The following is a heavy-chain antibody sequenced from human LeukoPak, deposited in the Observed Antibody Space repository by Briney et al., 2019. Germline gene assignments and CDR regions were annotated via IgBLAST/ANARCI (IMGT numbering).Heavy chain of an antibody. CDR3: ARVVTSTEGY. J-gene: IGHJ4*02. CDR1: GFTFSRYW. Sequence: SGGSLRLSCAASGFTFSRYWMTWVRQAPGKGLEWVASINEDGSGKHYVDSVKGRFTISRDNAQKSVYLEMNSLRAEDTAVYYCARVVTSTEGYWGQGTLVTVSS. V-gene: IGHV3-7*03. D-gene: IGHD2-21*02. CDR2: INEDGSGK.